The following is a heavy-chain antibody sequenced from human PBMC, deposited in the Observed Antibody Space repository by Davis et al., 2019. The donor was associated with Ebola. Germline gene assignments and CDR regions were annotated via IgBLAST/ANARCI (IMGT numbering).Heavy chain of an antibody. J-gene: IGHJ4*02. CDR2: ITTSGGST. CDR3: ARALGGEDD. CDR1: GFTFSNYA. V-gene: IGHV3-23*01. D-gene: IGHD3-16*01. Sequence: PGGSLRLSCAASGFTFSNYAMNWVRQAPGKGLEWVSAITTSGGSTYYADSVKGRFTISRDNSRNTLYLQMNSLRAEDTAVYYCARALGGEDDWGQGTLVTVSS.